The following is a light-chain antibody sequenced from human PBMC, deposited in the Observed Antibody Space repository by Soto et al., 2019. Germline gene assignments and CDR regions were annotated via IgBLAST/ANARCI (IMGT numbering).Light chain of an antibody. CDR3: QQYNKWPLT. CDR1: QSVSTS. V-gene: IGKV3-15*01. J-gene: IGKJ4*01. Sequence: EILMTQSPSTLSVSPGERATLSCRASQSVSTSLAWYQQKPGQAPRLLIYGASTRATGMPARFSGSGSGTEFTLTISSLQSEDFAVYYCQQYNKWPLTFGGGTKVDIK. CDR2: GAS.